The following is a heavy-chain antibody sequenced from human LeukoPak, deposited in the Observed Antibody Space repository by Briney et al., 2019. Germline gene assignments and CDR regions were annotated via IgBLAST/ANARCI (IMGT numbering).Heavy chain of an antibody. D-gene: IGHD2-2*02. Sequence: SETPSLTCAVYGGSFSGYYWSWIRQPPGKGLEWIGEINHSGSTNYNPSLKSRVTISVDTSKNQFSLKLSSVTAADTAVYYCARYCSSTSCYTESDYYYGMDVWGQGTTVTVSS. V-gene: IGHV4-34*01. CDR1: GGSFSGYY. CDR3: ARYCSSTSCYTESDYYYGMDV. J-gene: IGHJ6*02. CDR2: INHSGST.